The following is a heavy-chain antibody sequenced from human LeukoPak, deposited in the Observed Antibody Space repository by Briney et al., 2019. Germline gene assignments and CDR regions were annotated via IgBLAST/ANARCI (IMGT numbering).Heavy chain of an antibody. CDR3: ARPGSSGWYGAFDI. CDR2: IYAGDSDT. J-gene: IGHJ3*02. CDR1: GYSFTSYW. Sequence: GEPRKISCKGSGYSFTSYWIGWLRRMPGKGLKGMGIIYAGDSDTRYSPSFQGQVTISADKSISTAYLQWSSLKASDTAMYYCARPGSSGWYGAFDIWGEGTMVTVSS. D-gene: IGHD6-19*01. V-gene: IGHV5-51*01.